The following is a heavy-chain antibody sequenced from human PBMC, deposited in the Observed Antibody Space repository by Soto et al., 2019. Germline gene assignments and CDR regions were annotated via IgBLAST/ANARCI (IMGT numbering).Heavy chain of an antibody. Sequence: PSETLSLTCTVSGGSISSGGYYWSWIRQHPGKGLEWLGYIYYSGSTYYNPSLKSRVTISLATSKNQFSLKLSSVTATDTAVYYCASHDGNRPFAFDYWGQGTLVTVSS. CDR2: IYYSGST. D-gene: IGHD2-15*01. CDR1: GGSISSGGYY. V-gene: IGHV4-31*03. J-gene: IGHJ4*02. CDR3: ASHDGNRPFAFDY.